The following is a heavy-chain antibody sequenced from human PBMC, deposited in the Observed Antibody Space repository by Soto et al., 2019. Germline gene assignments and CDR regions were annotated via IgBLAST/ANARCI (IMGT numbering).Heavy chain of an antibody. CDR3: ARGGTYGDYFAY. CDR2: IIPIFGTA. D-gene: IGHD4-17*01. CDR1: GNAFSSYC. Sequence: KGSGKGVGNAFSSYCARCHLKAPGQGLEWMGGIIPIFGTANYAQKFQGRVTITADKSTSTAYMELSSLRSEDTALYFWARGGTYGDYFAYWVQGTPVPVSS. J-gene: IGHJ4*02. V-gene: IGHV1-69*06.